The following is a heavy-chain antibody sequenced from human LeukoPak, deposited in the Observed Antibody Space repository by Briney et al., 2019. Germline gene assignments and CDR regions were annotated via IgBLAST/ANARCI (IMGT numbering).Heavy chain of an antibody. V-gene: IGHV3-53*01. Sequence: GRSLRLSCAASGLTLSVNYMSWVRQAPGKGLEWVSVIYSGENTSYADSVKGRFTISRDNSKNTLYLQMNSLRAEDTAVYYCARAPPTVTKHGMDVWGQGTTVTVS. CDR2: IYSGENT. J-gene: IGHJ6*02. CDR3: ARAPPTVTKHGMDV. CDR1: GLTLSVNY. D-gene: IGHD4-17*01.